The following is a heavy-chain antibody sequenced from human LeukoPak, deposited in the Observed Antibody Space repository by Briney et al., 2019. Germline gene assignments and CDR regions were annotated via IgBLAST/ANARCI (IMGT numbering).Heavy chain of an antibody. CDR1: GASIRSY. CDR3: ARHTRGGYETFDS. V-gene: IGHV4-59*08. Sequence: SETLSLTCTVSGASIRSYWSWIRQFPGEGLEWIGCVFRSGSTNYNPSLKSRLTISADTSKKQFYLTLRSVTAADTAVYYCARHTRGGYETFDSWGQATLVTVSS. J-gene: IGHJ4*02. D-gene: IGHD5-12*01. CDR2: VFRSGST.